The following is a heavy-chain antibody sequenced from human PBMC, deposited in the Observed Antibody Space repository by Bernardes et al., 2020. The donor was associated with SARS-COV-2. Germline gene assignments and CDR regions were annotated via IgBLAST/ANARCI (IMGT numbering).Heavy chain of an antibody. D-gene: IGHD3-16*01. Sequence: GESLKISCKGSGYMFTNYWIGWVRQMPGKGLEWMGMIYPGDSETRYSPSFQGQITISADSSFNTAYLHWSSLKASDTAMYYCARLPAALGDFYYYYGVDVWGQGTLVTVSS. CDR3: ARLPAALGDFYYYYGVDV. J-gene: IGHJ6*01. V-gene: IGHV5-51*01. CDR1: GYMFTNYW. CDR2: IYPGDSET.